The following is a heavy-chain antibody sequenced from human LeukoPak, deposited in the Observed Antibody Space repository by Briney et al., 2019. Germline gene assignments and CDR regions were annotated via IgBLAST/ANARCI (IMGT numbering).Heavy chain of an antibody. Sequence: PSETLSLTCVVYGGSFSGYYWSWIRQPPGKGLEWVGEINHSGSTDFNPSLKSRVTISVDTSKNQVSLNLNAVTAADTAVYYCAKISGYDRAVDIWGQGTMVTVSS. CDR3: AKISGYDRAVDI. J-gene: IGHJ3*02. CDR1: GGSFSGYY. D-gene: IGHD5-12*01. V-gene: IGHV4-34*01. CDR2: INHSGST.